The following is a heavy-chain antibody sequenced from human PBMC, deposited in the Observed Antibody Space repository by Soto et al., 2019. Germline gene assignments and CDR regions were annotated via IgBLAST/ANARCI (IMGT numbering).Heavy chain of an antibody. CDR1: GYTSSIYG. D-gene: IGHD1-26*01. CDR3: ARDVSGGTYPWFFDL. CDR2: ISGYNGNI. V-gene: IGHV1-18*04. J-gene: IGHJ2*01. Sequence: QGQLVPSGAEVKKPGTSVNVSCKASGYTSSIYGISWVRQAPGQGLEWMAWISGYNGNIKYAQKFQGRVTVATDTTTTGAYMELRSLRSDDTAVYYCARDVSGGTYPWFFDLWGRGTLVTVSS.